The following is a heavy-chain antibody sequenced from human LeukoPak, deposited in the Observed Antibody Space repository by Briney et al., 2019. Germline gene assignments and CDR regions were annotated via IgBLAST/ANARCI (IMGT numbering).Heavy chain of an antibody. CDR3: ARSGGNYGDYDFDY. J-gene: IGHJ4*02. CDR1: GYTFTSYD. D-gene: IGHD4-17*01. V-gene: IGHV1-8*01. CDR2: MNPNSGNT. Sequence: GASVKVSCKASGYTFTSYDINWVRQATGQGLEWMGWMNPNSGNTGHAQKFQGRVTMTRNTSTSTAYMELSSLRSEDTAVYYCARSGGNYGDYDFDYWGQGTLVTVSS.